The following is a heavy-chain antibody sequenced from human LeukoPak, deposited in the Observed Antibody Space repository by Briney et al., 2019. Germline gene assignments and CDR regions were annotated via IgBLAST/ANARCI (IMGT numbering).Heavy chain of an antibody. D-gene: IGHD2-15*01. V-gene: IGHV3-30-3*01. J-gene: IGHJ4*02. CDR3: ARDGLLAFDY. CDR1: GFTFSSYA. CDR2: ISYDGSNK. Sequence: GRSLRLSCAASGFTFSSYAMHWVRQAPGKGLEWVAVISYDGSNKYYADSVKGRFTISRDNSKNTLYLQMNSLRAEDTAVYYCARDGLLAFDYWGQGTLVTVSS.